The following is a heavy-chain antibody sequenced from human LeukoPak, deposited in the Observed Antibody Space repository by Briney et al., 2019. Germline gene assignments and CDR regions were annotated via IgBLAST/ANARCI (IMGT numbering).Heavy chain of an antibody. CDR1: GFTFSNYA. CDR3: TTGASYYDSTGSTFQH. D-gene: IGHD3-22*01. Sequence: GGSLRLSCAASGFTFSNYAMSWVRQAPGKGLEWVSAISGSGGSTYYADSVKGRFTISRDNSKNTLYLQMNSLRAEDTAVYYCTTGASYYDSTGSTFQHWGQGILVTVSS. J-gene: IGHJ1*01. V-gene: IGHV3-23*01. CDR2: ISGSGGST.